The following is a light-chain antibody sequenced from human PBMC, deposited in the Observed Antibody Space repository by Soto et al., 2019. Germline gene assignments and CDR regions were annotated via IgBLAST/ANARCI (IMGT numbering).Light chain of an antibody. V-gene: IGLV1-44*01. CDR2: YTD. CDR1: SSNIGSNY. Sequence: QSALTQPPSASGTPGQRVTISCSGSSSNIGSNYVNWYQQFPGTAPKLLIYYTDRRPSGVPDRFSGSKSGTSASLAISGLQSEDEATYYGAAWDDCLIEVLGGGTKLTVL. J-gene: IGLJ3*02. CDR3: AAWDDCLIEV.